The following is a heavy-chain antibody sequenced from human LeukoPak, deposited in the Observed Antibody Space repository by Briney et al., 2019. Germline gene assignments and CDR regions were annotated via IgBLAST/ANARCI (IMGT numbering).Heavy chain of an antibody. CDR2: IYSSGRA. CDR1: GGSIINHY. CDR3: ARDVRYASGWSTPES. J-gene: IGHJ5*02. V-gene: IGHV4-4*07. D-gene: IGHD6-19*01. Sequence: SSETLSLSCTVSGGSIINHYWSWIRQPAGKGLEWIGRIYSSGRANYSPSLKSRVSISIDTSNNHFSLNLTSVTAADTALYFCARDVRYASGWSTPESWGKRTLVTVSS.